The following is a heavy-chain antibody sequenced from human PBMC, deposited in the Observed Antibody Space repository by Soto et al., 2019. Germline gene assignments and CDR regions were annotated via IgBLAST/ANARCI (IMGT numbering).Heavy chain of an antibody. CDR3: AGDLWFGELLSYMDV. Sequence: ASVKVSCKASGGTFSSYAISWVRQAPGQGLEWMGGIIPIFGTANYAQKFQGRVTITADESTSTAYMELSSLRSEDTAVYYCAGDLWFGELLSYMDVWGQGTTVTVSS. V-gene: IGHV1-69*13. CDR1: GGTFSSYA. D-gene: IGHD3-10*01. J-gene: IGHJ6*02. CDR2: IIPIFGTA.